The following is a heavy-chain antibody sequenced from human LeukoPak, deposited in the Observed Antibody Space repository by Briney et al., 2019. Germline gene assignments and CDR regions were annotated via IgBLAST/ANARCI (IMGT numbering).Heavy chain of an antibody. CDR3: AKDVGYDFWSGYYPSEYFQH. CDR2: ISGSGGST. CDR1: GFTFSSYA. D-gene: IGHD3-3*01. Sequence: PGGSLRLSCAASGFTFSSYAMSWVRQAPGKGLEWVSAISGSGGSTYYADSVKGRFTISRDNSKNTLYLQTNSLRAEDTAVYYCAKDVGYDFWSGYYPSEYFQHWGQGTLVTVSS. J-gene: IGHJ1*01. V-gene: IGHV3-23*01.